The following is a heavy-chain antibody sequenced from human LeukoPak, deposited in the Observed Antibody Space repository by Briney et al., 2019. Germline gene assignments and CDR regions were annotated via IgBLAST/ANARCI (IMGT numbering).Heavy chain of an antibody. V-gene: IGHV1-18*01. CDR1: GYTFTRYG. CDR3: TTNYSDSSGYYSIDY. CDR2: INTYNGNT. Sequence: ASVKISCKASGYTFTRYGISWVRQASGQGLEWMGWINTYNGNTDYAQKLQGRVTMTTDTSTSTAYMELRSLRSDDTALYYCTTNYSDSSGYYSIDYWGQGTLVTVSS. J-gene: IGHJ4*02. D-gene: IGHD3-22*01.